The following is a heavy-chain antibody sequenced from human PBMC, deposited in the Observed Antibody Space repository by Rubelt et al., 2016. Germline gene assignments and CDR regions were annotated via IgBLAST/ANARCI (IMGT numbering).Heavy chain of an antibody. CDR2: ISGSSYTT. CDR3: AKDREVVSTGVDY. V-gene: IGHV3-23*01. CDR1: GSTLTNYG. Sequence: EVQLLESGGGLVQPGGSLRLSCVASGSTLTNYGMNWIRQAPGKGLERVSGISGSSYTTYYADSVQGRFTITRDISTNISKKTVDMQMDSLRAEDTAIYYCAKDREVVSTGVDYWGQGTLVTVSS. J-gene: IGHJ4*02. D-gene: IGHD1-1*01.